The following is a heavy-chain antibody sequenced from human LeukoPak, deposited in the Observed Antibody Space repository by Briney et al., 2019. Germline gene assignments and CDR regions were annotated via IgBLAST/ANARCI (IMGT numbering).Heavy chain of an antibody. CDR1: GGSISSYY. V-gene: IGHV4-59*01. D-gene: IGHD2-15*01. CDR2: IYYSGST. J-gene: IGHJ2*01. CDR3: ARDRGYCSGGSCYGWYFDL. Sequence: SGTLSLTCTVSGGSISSYYWSWIRQPPGEGLEWIGYIYYSGSTNYNPSLKSRVTISVDTSKNQFSLKLSSVTAADTAVYYCARDRGYCSGGSCYGWYFDLWGRGTLVTVSS.